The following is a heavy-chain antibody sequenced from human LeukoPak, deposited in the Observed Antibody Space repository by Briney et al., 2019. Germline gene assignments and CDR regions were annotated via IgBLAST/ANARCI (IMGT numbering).Heavy chain of an antibody. J-gene: IGHJ6*03. CDR2: FYSGGMT. CDR3: YAPTVFPAAFIPSGNYMDV. D-gene: IGHD2-2*01. CDR1: GLNVTNNY. Sequence: GGSLRLSCAASGLNVTNNYMSWVRQAPGKGLEWLSVFYSGGMTYYADSVKGRFIISRDNSKNTLYLQMNRLRAEDTDVYYCYAPTVFPAAFIPSGNYMDVWGKGTTGTVSS. V-gene: IGHV3-53*01.